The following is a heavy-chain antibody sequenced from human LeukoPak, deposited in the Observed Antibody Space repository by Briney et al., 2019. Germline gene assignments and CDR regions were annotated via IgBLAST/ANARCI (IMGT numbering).Heavy chain of an antibody. Sequence: PGGSLRLSCAASGFTFSSYAMHWVRQAPGKGLEWVAVISYDGSNKYYADSVKGRFTISRDNSKNTLYLQMHSLRADDTAVYYCAKTFGDSYGDSGADWEHYYYYMDVWGKGTTVTVSS. CDR3: AKTFGDSYGDSGADWEHYYYYMDV. CDR2: ISYDGSNK. V-gene: IGHV3-30*04. J-gene: IGHJ6*03. D-gene: IGHD3-10*01. CDR1: GFTFSSYA.